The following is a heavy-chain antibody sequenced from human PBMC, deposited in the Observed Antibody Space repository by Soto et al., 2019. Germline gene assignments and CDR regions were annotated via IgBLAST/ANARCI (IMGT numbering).Heavy chain of an antibody. Sequence: PSESLSLTCTVSGGSISSSSYYWGWIRQPPGKGLEWIGSIYYSGSTYYNPSLKSRVTISVDTSKNQFSLKLSSVTAADTAVYYCAAPGDIVATIGNFDYWGQGTLVTVSS. CDR1: GGSISSSSYY. J-gene: IGHJ4*02. D-gene: IGHD5-12*01. CDR2: IYYSGST. V-gene: IGHV4-39*01. CDR3: AAPGDIVATIGNFDY.